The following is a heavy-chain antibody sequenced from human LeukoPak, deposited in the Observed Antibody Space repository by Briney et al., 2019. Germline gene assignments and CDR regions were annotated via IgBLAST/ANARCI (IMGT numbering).Heavy chain of an antibody. CDR2: ISSSSSTI. Sequence: GGSLRLSCAASGFTFSSYSMNWVRQAPGKGLEWVSYISSSSSTIYYADSVKGRFTISRDNAKNSLYLQMNSLRAEDTAVYYCARDTIDYGGNSGLFDYWGQGTLVTVSS. D-gene: IGHD4-23*01. J-gene: IGHJ4*02. V-gene: IGHV3-48*01. CDR3: ARDTIDYGGNSGLFDY. CDR1: GFTFSSYS.